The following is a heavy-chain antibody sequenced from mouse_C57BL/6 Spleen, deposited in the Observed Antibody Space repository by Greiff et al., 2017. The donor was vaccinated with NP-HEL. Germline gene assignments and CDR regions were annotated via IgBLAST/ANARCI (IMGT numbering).Heavy chain of an antibody. Sequence: EVQLQESGPGLVKPSQSLSLTCSVTGYSITSGYYWNWIRQFPGNKLEWMGYISYDGSNNYNPSLKNRISITRDTSKNQFFLKLNSVTTEDTATYYCASSGDYGSSAWFAYWGQGTLVTVSA. J-gene: IGHJ3*01. V-gene: IGHV3-6*01. CDR1: GYSITSGYY. CDR2: ISYDGSN. CDR3: ASSGDYGSSAWFAY. D-gene: IGHD1-1*01.